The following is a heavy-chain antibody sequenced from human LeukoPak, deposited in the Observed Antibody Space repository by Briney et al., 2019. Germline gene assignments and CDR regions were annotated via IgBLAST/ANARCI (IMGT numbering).Heavy chain of an antibody. CDR2: IYYSGST. CDR3: ARDLRGSYRGRFDY. V-gene: IGHV4-59*01. J-gene: IGHJ4*02. CDR1: GGSISSYY. D-gene: IGHD1-26*01. Sequence: SETLSLTCTVAGGSISSYYWSWIRQPPGKGLEWIGYIYYSGSTNYNPSLKSRVTISVDTPKNQFSLKLSSVTAADTAVYYCARDLRGSYRGRFDYWGQGTLVTVSS.